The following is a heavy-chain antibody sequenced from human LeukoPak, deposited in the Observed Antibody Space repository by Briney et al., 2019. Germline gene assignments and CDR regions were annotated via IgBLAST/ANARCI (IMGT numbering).Heavy chain of an antibody. CDR1: GGSFSGYY. CDR3: ARGPPYVS. CDR2: INHSGST. V-gene: IGHV4-34*01. D-gene: IGHD3-16*01. Sequence: PSETLSLTCAVYGGSFSGYYWSWIRQPPGKGLEWIGEINHSGSTNYNPSLKSRVTISVDTSKNQFSLKLSSVTAADTAVYYCARGPPYVSWGQGTLVTVSS. J-gene: IGHJ4*02.